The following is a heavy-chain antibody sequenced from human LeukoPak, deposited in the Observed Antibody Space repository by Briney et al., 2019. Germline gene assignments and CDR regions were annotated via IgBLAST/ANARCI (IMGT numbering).Heavy chain of an antibody. V-gene: IGHV3-48*04. CDR3: ARTYYGSSGYYPDAFDI. J-gene: IGHJ3*02. D-gene: IGHD3-22*01. Sequence: GGSLRLSCAASGFTFSSYSMNWVRQAPGKGLEWVSYISNSSDTIYYADSVKGRYTISRDSANNTLYLQMNSLRAEDKAVYYCARTYYGSSGYYPDAFDIWGQGTMVTVSS. CDR2: ISNSSDTI. CDR1: GFTFSSYS.